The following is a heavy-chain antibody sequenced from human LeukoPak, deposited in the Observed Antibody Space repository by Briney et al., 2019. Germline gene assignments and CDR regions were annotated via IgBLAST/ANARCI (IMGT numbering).Heavy chain of an antibody. J-gene: IGHJ3*02. CDR2: IYYSGST. Sequence: SETLSLTCTVSGGSISSSSYYWGWIRQPPGKGLEWIGSIYYSGSTYYNPSLKSRVTISVDTSKNQFSLKLSSVTAADTAVYYCARSIAVAGNDAFDIWGRGTMVTVSS. CDR1: GGSISSSSYY. CDR3: ARSIAVAGNDAFDI. D-gene: IGHD6-19*01. V-gene: IGHV4-39*01.